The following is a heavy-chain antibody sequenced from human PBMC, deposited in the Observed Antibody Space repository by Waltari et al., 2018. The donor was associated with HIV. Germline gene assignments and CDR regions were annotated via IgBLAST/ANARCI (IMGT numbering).Heavy chain of an antibody. J-gene: IGHJ4*02. CDR1: GYSFIHFD. Sequence: QVQLVQSGAEIKKPRASLRVSCKASGYSFIHFDINWVRRPPGRGLEWVGWMNPDNGDAGYGHKFKGRFSLTRDTSTDTAYMDVTNLKSEDTAIYYCTKGRRGALFGDEWGQGTLVTVSS. V-gene: IGHV1-8*02. CDR2: MNPDNGDA. CDR3: TKGRRGALFGDE. D-gene: IGHD3-3*01.